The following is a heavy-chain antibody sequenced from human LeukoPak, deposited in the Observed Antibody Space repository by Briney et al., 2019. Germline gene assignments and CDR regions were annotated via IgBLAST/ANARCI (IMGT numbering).Heavy chain of an antibody. Sequence: GGSLRLSCAASGFTFSSYEMNWVRQAPGKGPEWVSYISSSGTTIYYADSVKGRFTISRDNAKNSLYLQMNSLRAEDTAVYYCARNQGENAFDIWGQGTMVTVSS. J-gene: IGHJ3*02. CDR1: GFTFSSYE. CDR2: ISSSGTTI. CDR3: ARNQGENAFDI. V-gene: IGHV3-48*03. D-gene: IGHD5-24*01.